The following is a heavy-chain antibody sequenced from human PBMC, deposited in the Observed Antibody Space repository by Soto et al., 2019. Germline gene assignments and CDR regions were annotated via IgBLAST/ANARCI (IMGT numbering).Heavy chain of an antibody. J-gene: IGHJ4*02. Sequence: QVQLQQWGAGLLKPSETLSLTCAVYGGSFSGYYWSWIRQPPGKGLEWIGEINHSGSTNYNASLKSRVTISVDTSKNLFSLKLSSLTAADTAGYYCARSYGSRGYWGQGTLVTVSS. CDR2: INHSGST. D-gene: IGHD3-10*01. CDR3: ARSYGSRGY. V-gene: IGHV4-34*01. CDR1: GGSFSGYY.